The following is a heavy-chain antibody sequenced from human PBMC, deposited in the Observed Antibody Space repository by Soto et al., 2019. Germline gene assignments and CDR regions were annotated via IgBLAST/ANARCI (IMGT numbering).Heavy chain of an antibody. J-gene: IGHJ4*02. CDR2: IDLDDNK. CDR3: ARIGASGWSWGYDY. V-gene: IGHV2-70*01. D-gene: IGHD6-19*01. CDR1: GFSLSRSGMC. Sequence: SGPTLVNPTQTLTLTCTCSGFSLSRSGMCVSWIRQPPGKALEWLALIDLDDNKYYSTSLKTRLTISKDTSKNQVVLTMTNMDPVDTATYFCARIGASGWSWGYDYWGQGTLVTVSS.